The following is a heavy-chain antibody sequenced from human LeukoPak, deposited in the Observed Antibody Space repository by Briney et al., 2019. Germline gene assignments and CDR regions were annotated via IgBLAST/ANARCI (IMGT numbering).Heavy chain of an antibody. V-gene: IGHV4-34*01. J-gene: IGHJ3*02. CDR2: INHSGST. CDR1: GGSFSGYY. Sequence: SETLSLTCAVYGGSFSGYYWSWIRQPPGKGLEWIGEINHSGSTNYNPSLKSRVTISVDTSKNRFSLKLSSVTAADTAVYYCARVGYCSSTSCYQRKDAFDIWGQGTMVTVSS. D-gene: IGHD2-2*01. CDR3: ARVGYCSSTSCYQRKDAFDI.